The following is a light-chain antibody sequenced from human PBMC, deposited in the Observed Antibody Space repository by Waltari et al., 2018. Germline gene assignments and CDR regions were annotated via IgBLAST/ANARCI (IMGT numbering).Light chain of an antibody. J-gene: IGKJ2*01. CDR3: QQRSSWTPHT. Sequence: LTQSPATLSLSPGETATLSCRASQSVGTYLAWYQQKPGQAPRLLIYDASNRATGIPDRFRGSGSGTDFTLTISSLEPEDFALYYCQQRSSWTPHTFGQGARLEIK. CDR1: QSVGTY. V-gene: IGKV3-11*01. CDR2: DAS.